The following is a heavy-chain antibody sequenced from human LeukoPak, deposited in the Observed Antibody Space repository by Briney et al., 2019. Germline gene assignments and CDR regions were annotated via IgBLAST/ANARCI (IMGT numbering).Heavy chain of an antibody. Sequence: GGSRRLSCAASGFSLSNYGMHWVRQAPGKGLEWVAALLYDGNTKHYADSVKGRFTISRDISKNTFYLQMNSLTAEDTAVYYCARDHRPEIQYYYMDVWGKGPRSPSP. CDR2: LLYDGNTK. CDR3: ARDHRPEIQYYYMDV. D-gene: IGHD1-14*01. CDR1: GFSLSNYG. V-gene: IGHV3-33*01. J-gene: IGHJ6*03.